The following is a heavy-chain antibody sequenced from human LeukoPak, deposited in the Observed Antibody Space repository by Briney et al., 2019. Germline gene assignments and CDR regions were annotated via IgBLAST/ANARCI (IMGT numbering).Heavy chain of an antibody. V-gene: IGHV4-34*01. J-gene: IGHJ3*02. CDR2: INHSGST. Sequence: SETLSLTCAVYGVSFSGYYWSWIRQPPGKGLEWIEEINHSGSTNYNPSLKSRVTISVDTSKNQFSLKLSSVTAADTAVYYCARVGNSKAFDIWGQGTMVTVSS. CDR1: GVSFSGYY. D-gene: IGHD4-23*01. CDR3: ARVGNSKAFDI.